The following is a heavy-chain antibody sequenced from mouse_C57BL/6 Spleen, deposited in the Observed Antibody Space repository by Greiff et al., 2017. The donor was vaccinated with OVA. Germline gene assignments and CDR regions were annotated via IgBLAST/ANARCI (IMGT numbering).Heavy chain of an antibody. CDR2: IYPGDGAT. Sequence: VQLQQSGPELVKPGASVKISCKASGYAFSSSWMNWVKQRPGKGLEWIGRIYPGDGATNYNGKFKGKATLTADKSSSTAYMQLSSLTSEDSAVDVCARRITTVVAYYFDYWGQGTTLTVSS. D-gene: IGHD1-1*01. V-gene: IGHV1-82*01. CDR3: ARRITTVVAYYFDY. CDR1: GYAFSSSW. J-gene: IGHJ2*01.